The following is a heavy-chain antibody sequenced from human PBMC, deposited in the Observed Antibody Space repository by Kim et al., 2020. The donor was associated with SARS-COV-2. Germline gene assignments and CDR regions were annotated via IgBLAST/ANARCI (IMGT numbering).Heavy chain of an antibody. Sequence: SVKVSCKASGGTFSSYAISWVRQAPGQGLEWMGGIIPIFGTANYAQKFQGRVTITADESTSTAYMELSSLRSEDTAVYYCGLDGGDPGGYYGMDVWGQGTTVTVSS. CDR3: GLDGGDPGGYYGMDV. J-gene: IGHJ6*02. V-gene: IGHV1-69*13. CDR2: IIPIFGTA. D-gene: IGHD4-17*01. CDR1: GGTFSSYA.